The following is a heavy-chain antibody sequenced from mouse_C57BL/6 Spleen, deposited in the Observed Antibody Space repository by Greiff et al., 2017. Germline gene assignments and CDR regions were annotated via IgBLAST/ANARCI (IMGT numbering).Heavy chain of an antibody. J-gene: IGHJ4*01. V-gene: IGHV14-1*01. CDR1: GFNIKDYY. Sequence: VQLQQSGAELVRPGASVKLSCKASGFNIKDYYMHWVKQRPEQGLEWIGRIDPEDGDTEYAAKFTGKATMTADTSSNTAYLQLSSLTSEDTAVYYCTTASYAMGYWGQGTSVTVSS. D-gene: IGHD6-1*01. CDR3: TTASYAMGY. CDR2: IDPEDGDT.